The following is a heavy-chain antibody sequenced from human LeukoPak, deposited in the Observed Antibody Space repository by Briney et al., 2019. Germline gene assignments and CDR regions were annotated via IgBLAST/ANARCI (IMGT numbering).Heavy chain of an antibody. J-gene: IGHJ6*03. V-gene: IGHV3-21*01. D-gene: IGHD2-8*01. Sequence: PGGSLRLSCAASGFTFSSYSMNWVRQAPGEGLEWVSSISSRSSYRYYADSMKGRFTISRDNAKNSLYLQMNSLRAEDTAVYYCARANGVDYYYYMDVWGKGTTVTVSS. CDR3: ARANGVDYYYYMDV. CDR2: ISSRSSYR. CDR1: GFTFSSYS.